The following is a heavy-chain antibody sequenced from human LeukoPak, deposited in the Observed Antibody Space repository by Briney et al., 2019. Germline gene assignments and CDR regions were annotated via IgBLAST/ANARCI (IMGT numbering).Heavy chain of an antibody. D-gene: IGHD2/OR15-2a*01. V-gene: IGHV3-7*01. CDR1: EFTFSSYC. J-gene: IGHJ4*02. Sequence: GGSLRLSCAASEFTFSSYCMSWVRQAPGKGLEWVAHIKQDGSQEQYVGSVKGRFTITRDNAKNSLYLQMTGLRADDTDVYKCASGHTTFEFWGQGALVTVSS. CDR3: ASGHTTFEF. CDR2: IKQDGSQE.